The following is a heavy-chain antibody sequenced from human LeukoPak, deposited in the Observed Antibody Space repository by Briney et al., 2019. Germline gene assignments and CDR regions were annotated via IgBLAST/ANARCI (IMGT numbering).Heavy chain of an antibody. J-gene: IGHJ4*02. CDR1: GGSISSYY. CDR2: IYYSGST. V-gene: IGHV4-59*01. CDR3: ARAYSSSWYEFDY. Sequence: SGALSLTCTVSGGSISSYYWSWIRQPPGKGLEWIGYIYYSGSTNYNPSLKSRVTISVDTSKNPFPLKLSSVTAADTAVYYWARAYSSSWYEFDYWGQGTLVTVSS. D-gene: IGHD6-13*01.